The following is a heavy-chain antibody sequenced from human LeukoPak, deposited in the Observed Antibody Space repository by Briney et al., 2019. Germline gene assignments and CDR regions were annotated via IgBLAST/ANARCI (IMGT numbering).Heavy chain of an antibody. CDR2: IFYSGST. CDR1: GGSISTSNYY. J-gene: IGHJ5*02. V-gene: IGHV4-39*07. CDR3: ARDSPPLRYYDFWSGYSSNWFDP. D-gene: IGHD3-3*01. Sequence: SETLSLTCTVSGGSISTSNYYWGWIRQPPGKGLEWIGNIFYSGSTYYSPSLKSRVTISVDTSKNQFSLKLSSVTAADTAVYYCARDSPPLRYYDFWSGYSSNWFDPWGQGTLVAVSS.